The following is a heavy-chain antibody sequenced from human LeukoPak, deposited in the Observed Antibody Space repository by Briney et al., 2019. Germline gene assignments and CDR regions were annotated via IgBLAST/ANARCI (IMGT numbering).Heavy chain of an antibody. CDR2: INAGNGNT. Sequence: GASVKVSCKASGYTFTSYAMHWVRQAPGQRLEWMGWINAGNGNTKYSQKFQGRVTIARDTSASTAYMELSSLRSEDTAVYYCARSYYDILTSYPEGYYFDYWGQGTLVTVSS. CDR3: ARSYYDILTSYPEGYYFDY. CDR1: GYTFTSYA. J-gene: IGHJ4*02. D-gene: IGHD3-9*01. V-gene: IGHV1-3*01.